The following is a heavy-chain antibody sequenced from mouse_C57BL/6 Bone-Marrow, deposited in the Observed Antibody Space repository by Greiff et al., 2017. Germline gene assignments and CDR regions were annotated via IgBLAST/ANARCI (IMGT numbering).Heavy chain of an antibody. Sequence: EVKLMESGGDLVKPGGSLKLSCAASGFTFSSYGMSWVRPTPDKRLEWVATISSGGSYTYYPDSVKGRFTISRENAKNTRYLHMRSLKAEDTAMYYCARRFYDGYYDYFDYWGQGTTLTVSS. CDR1: GFTFSSYG. CDR2: ISSGGSYT. CDR3: ARRFYDGYYDYFDY. J-gene: IGHJ2*01. D-gene: IGHD2-3*01. V-gene: IGHV5-6*02.